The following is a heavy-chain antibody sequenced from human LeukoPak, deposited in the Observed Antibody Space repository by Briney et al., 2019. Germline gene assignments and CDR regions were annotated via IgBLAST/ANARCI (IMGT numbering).Heavy chain of an antibody. V-gene: IGHV1-18*01. CDR1: GYTFTSYG. CDR2: ISAYNGNT. J-gene: IGHJ6*03. D-gene: IGHD6-13*01. Sequence: GASVKVSCKASGYTFTSYGISWVRQAPGQGLEWMGWISAYNGNTNYAQKLQGRVTMTTDTSTSTAYMELRSLRSDDTAVYYCARVRYSSSWQIYYYYYYMDVWGKGTTVTVSS. CDR3: ARVRYSSSWQIYYYYYYMDV.